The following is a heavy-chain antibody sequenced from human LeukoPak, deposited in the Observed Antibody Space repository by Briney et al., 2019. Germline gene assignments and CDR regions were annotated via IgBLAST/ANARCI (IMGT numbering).Heavy chain of an antibody. CDR3: AREMAVAGRFRSREYYYYMDV. Sequence: GRSLRLSCAASGFTVSSNYMSWVRQAPGKGLEWVSVIYSGGSTYYADSVKGRFTISRDNSKNTLYLQMNSLRAEDTAVYYCAREMAVAGRFRSREYYYYMDVWGKGTTVTVSS. J-gene: IGHJ6*03. D-gene: IGHD6-19*01. V-gene: IGHV3-66*01. CDR1: GFTVSSNY. CDR2: IYSGGST.